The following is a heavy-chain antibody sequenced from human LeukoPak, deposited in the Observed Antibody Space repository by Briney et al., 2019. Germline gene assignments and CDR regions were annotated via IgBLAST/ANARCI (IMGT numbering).Heavy chain of an antibody. V-gene: IGHV4-39*01. D-gene: IGHD6-13*01. CDR2: IYYSGST. Sequence: KPSETLSLTCTVSGGSIRSSSNYWGWIRQPPGKGLEWIGSIYYSGSTYYNPSLKSRVTISVDTSKNQFSLKLSSVTAADTAVYYCARHVGPVTIAAAGPIDYWGQGTLVTVSS. CDR3: ARHVGPVTIAAAGPIDY. J-gene: IGHJ4*02. CDR1: GGSIRSSSNY.